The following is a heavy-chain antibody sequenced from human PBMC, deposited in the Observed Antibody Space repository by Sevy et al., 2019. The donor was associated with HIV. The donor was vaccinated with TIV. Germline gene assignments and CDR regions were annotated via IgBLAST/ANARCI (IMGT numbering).Heavy chain of an antibody. Sequence: GGSLRLSCAASGFTFSSYAMSWVRQAPGKGLEWVSAISGSGRITYYADSVKGRFTISRDNSKNTLYLQMNSLRAEDNAVYYCAKEGQGEYYDSSGSFDYWGQGTLVTVSS. CDR3: AKEGQGEYYDSSGSFDY. V-gene: IGHV3-23*01. D-gene: IGHD3-22*01. CDR2: ISGSGRIT. J-gene: IGHJ4*02. CDR1: GFTFSSYA.